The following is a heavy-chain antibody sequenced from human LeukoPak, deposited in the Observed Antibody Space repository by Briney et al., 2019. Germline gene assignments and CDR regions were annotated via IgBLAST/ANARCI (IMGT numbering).Heavy chain of an antibody. J-gene: IGHJ4*02. D-gene: IGHD3-10*01. CDR1: GFAVSSNY. Sequence: GGSLRLSCAASGFAVSSNYMNWVRQAPGKGLEWVSFLYPDGRTYYADSVKGRFTISRDVSKNTLFLQMTSLRAEDTAVYYCAKAKGWYGEGYFDYWGQGTLVTVSS. V-gene: IGHV3-53*01. CDR2: LYPDGRT. CDR3: AKAKGWYGEGYFDY.